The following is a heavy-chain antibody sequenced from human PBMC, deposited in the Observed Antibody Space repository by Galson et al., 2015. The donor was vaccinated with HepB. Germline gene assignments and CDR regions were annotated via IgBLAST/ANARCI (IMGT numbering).Heavy chain of an antibody. J-gene: IGHJ6*02. CDR3: ARVTGGVPAARPYYYGMDV. V-gene: IGHV1-3*01. CDR2: INAGNGNT. CDR1: GYTFTSYA. Sequence: SVKVSCKASGYTFTSYAIHWVRQAPGQRLEWMGWINAGNGNTKYSQKFQGRVTITRDTSANTAYMELSSLRSEDTAVYFCARVTGGVPAARPYYYGMDVWGQGTTVTVSS. D-gene: IGHD2-2*01.